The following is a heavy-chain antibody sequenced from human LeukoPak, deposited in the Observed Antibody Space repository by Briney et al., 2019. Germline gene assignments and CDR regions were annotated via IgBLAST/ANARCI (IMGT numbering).Heavy chain of an antibody. CDR2: IYYGGST. D-gene: IGHD2-2*01. V-gene: IGHV4-59*01. CDR3: ARDVSSTSPASGWFDP. CDR1: GGSNSSYY. J-gene: IGHJ5*02. Sequence: PSETLSLTLTVSGGSNSSYYWSWIRQPPGKGLEWVWYIYYGGSTNYNPSLKSRVTISVDTSKNQFSLKLSSVTAADTAVYYCARDVSSTSPASGWFDPWGQGTLVTVSS.